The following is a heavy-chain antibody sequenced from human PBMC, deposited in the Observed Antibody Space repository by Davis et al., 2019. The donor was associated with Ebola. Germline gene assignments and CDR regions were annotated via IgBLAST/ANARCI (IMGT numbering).Heavy chain of an antibody. CDR2: FDPEDGET. CDR3: ATDRSSSYHYGMDV. Sequence: ASVKVSCKVSGYTLTELSMHWVRQAPGKGLEWMGGFDPEDGETIYAQKFQGRVTMTEDTSTDTAYMELSSLRSEDTAVYYCATDRSSSYHYGMDVWGQGTTVTVSS. J-gene: IGHJ6*02. V-gene: IGHV1-24*01. D-gene: IGHD4-11*01. CDR1: GYTLTELS.